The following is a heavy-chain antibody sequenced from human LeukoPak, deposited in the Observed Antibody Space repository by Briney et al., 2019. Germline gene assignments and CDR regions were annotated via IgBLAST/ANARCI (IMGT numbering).Heavy chain of an antibody. D-gene: IGHD2-2*02. CDR3: TTQLLYEHNFDY. CDR1: GFTFSDAW. Sequence: PGGSLRLSCAASGFTFSDAWMSWVRQTPGEGLEWVDRIKSNTDGGTTDFAAPVKGRFTISRDDSENALYLQMNSLRTEDTAVYYCTTQLLYEHNFDYWGQGTLVTVSS. J-gene: IGHJ4*02. V-gene: IGHV3-15*01. CDR2: IKSNTDGGTT.